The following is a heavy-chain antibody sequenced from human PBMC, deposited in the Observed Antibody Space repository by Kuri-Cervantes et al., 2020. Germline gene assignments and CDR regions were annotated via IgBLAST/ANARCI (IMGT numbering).Heavy chain of an antibody. J-gene: IGHJ3*02. V-gene: IGHV3-21*04. D-gene: IGHD1-26*01. Sequence: ADSVKGRFTIARDNAKSSLCLQMNSLRAEDTAVYYCAKGRGSSYYDAFDIWGQGTMVTVSS. CDR3: AKGRGSSYYDAFDI.